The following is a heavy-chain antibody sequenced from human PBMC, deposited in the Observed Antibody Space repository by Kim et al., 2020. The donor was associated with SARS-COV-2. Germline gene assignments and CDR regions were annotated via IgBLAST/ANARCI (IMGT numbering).Heavy chain of an antibody. CDR3: ARVRGIAVAGLYYYYGMDV. Sequence: SVKVSCKASGGTFSSYAISWVRQAPGQGLEWMGGIIPIFGTANYAQKFQGRVTITADESTSTAYMELSSLRSEDTAVYYCARVRGIAVAGLYYYYGMDVWGQGTTVTVSS. CDR1: GGTFSSYA. D-gene: IGHD6-19*01. J-gene: IGHJ6*02. V-gene: IGHV1-69*13. CDR2: IIPIFGTA.